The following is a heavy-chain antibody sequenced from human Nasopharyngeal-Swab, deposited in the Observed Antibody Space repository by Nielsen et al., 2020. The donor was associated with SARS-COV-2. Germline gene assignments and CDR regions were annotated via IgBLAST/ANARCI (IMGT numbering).Heavy chain of an antibody. CDR2: INSDGSST. D-gene: IGHD6-19*01. V-gene: IGHV3-74*01. CDR3: ARGAVAGDEAFDY. J-gene: IGHJ4*02. CDR1: GFTFSSYW. Sequence: GESLKISCAASGFTFSSYWMHWVRQAPGKGLVWVSRINSDGSSTSYADSVKGRFTISRDNAKNTLYLQMNSLRAEDTAVYYCARGAVAGDEAFDYWGQGTLVTVSS.